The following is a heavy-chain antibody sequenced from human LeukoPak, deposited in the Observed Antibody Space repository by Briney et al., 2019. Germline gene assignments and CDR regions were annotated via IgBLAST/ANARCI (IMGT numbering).Heavy chain of an antibody. J-gene: IGHJ4*02. V-gene: IGHV3-30*18. D-gene: IGHD3-3*01. CDR1: GFTFSSYW. CDR2: ISYDGSNK. CDR3: AKGPLRVLRFLEWLVEEIDY. Sequence: GGSLRLSCTGSGFTFSSYWMSWVRQAPGKGLEWVAVISYDGSNKYYADSVKGRFTISRDNSKNTLYLQMNSLRAEDTAVYYCAKGPLRVLRFLEWLVEEIDYWGQGTLVTVSS.